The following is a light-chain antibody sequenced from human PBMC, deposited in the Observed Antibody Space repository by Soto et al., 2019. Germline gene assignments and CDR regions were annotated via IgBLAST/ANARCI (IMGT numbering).Light chain of an antibody. Sequence: QSALTQAPSASGSPGQSVTISCTGTSSDVGGYNFVSWYQQHPGKAPTLMIYEVNKRPSGVPDRFSGSKSGNTASLTVSGLQAEDEADYYCSSYAGTNNFVVFGGGTQLTVL. CDR2: EVN. CDR3: SSYAGTNNFVV. CDR1: SSDVGGYNF. J-gene: IGLJ2*01. V-gene: IGLV2-8*01.